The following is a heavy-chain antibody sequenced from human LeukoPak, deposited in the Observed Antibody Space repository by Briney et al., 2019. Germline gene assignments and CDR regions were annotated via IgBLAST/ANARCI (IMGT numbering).Heavy chain of an antibody. Sequence: SETLSLTCNVSGVSISSGSNYWGWIRQPPGKTLEWIGSIYSSGSTYYNSSLKSRVTISVDTSKNQFSLKLSSVTAADTAVYYCARGVGHPPGQLVPSNPYYFDYWGQGTLVTVSS. J-gene: IGHJ4*02. CDR2: IYSSGST. CDR1: GVSISSGSNY. V-gene: IGHV4-39*07. CDR3: ARGVGHPPGQLVPSNPYYFDY. D-gene: IGHD6-13*01.